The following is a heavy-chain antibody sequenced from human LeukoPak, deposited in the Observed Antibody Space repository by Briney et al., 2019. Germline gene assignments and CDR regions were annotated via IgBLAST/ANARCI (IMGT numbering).Heavy chain of an antibody. D-gene: IGHD3-10*01. V-gene: IGHV3-30*02. CDR1: GFTFSDYG. CDR2: IRYDGSNE. CDR3: AKSVPPIRGEIDY. Sequence: PGGSLRLSCAASGFTFSDYGMRWVRQAPGKGREWVAFIRYDGSNENYADSVKGRFTISRDNSKNTLYLQMNSLRAEDTAVYYCAKSVPPIRGEIDYSGQGTLVTVSS. J-gene: IGHJ4*02.